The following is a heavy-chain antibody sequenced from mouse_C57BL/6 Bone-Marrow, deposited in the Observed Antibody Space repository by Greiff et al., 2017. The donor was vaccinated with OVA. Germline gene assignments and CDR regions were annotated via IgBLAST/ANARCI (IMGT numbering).Heavy chain of an antibody. V-gene: IGHV7-3*01. CDR2: IRNKANGYTT. CDR1: GFTFTDYS. J-gene: IGHJ4*01. CDR3: ARYRGSYYYAMDY. Sequence: DVHLVESGGGLVQPGGSLSLSCAASGFTFTDYSMSWVRQPPGKALEWLGFIRNKANGYTTEYSASVKGRFTISRDNSQSILYLQMNALRAEDSATYYCARYRGSYYYAMDYWGQGTSVTVSS. D-gene: IGHD2-10*01.